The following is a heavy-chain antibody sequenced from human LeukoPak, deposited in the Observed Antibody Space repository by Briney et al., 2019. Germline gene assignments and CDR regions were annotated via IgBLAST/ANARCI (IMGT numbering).Heavy chain of an antibody. J-gene: IGHJ4*02. CDR3: ASESMDY. Sequence: GGSLRLSCAASGFTFSTYSMSWVRQAPGKGLEWVSSIRSGGENTYYADSVKGRFTISRDNSKDTLSLQMNSLRAEDTAVYYCASESMDYWGQGTLVTVSS. D-gene: IGHD2-8*01. V-gene: IGHV3-21*01. CDR2: IRSGGENT. CDR1: GFTFSTYS.